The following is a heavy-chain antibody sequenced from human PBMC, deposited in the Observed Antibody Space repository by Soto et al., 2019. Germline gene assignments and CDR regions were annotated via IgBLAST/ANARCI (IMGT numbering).Heavy chain of an antibody. V-gene: IGHV3-15*07. Sequence: EVQLVESAGGLVKPGGSLRLSCVASGFSFNEAWMNLVRQAPGEGLEWVGRIKTSAGGGATDYAAPVQGRFTISRDDSKNALYLHMNSLRTEDTAIYYCTTGSVEGIWGQGTTVTVSS. D-gene: IGHD2-15*01. CDR3: TTGSVEGI. J-gene: IGHJ6*02. CDR1: GFSFNEAW. CDR2: IKTSAGGGAT.